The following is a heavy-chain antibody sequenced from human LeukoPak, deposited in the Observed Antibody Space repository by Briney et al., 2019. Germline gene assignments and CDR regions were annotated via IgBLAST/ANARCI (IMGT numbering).Heavy chain of an antibody. CDR2: IKQDGSEK. Sequence: WGSLRLSCAASGFTFSSYWMSWVRQAPGKGLEWVANIKQDGSEKYYVDSVKGRFTISRDNAKNSLYLQMNSLRDEDTAVYYCARRGCGGDCYQVDYWGQGTLVTVSS. D-gene: IGHD2-21*02. CDR1: GFTFSSYW. J-gene: IGHJ4*02. V-gene: IGHV3-7*02. CDR3: ARRGCGGDCYQVDY.